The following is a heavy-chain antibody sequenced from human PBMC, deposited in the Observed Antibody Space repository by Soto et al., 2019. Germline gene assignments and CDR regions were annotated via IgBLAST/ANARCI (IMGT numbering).Heavy chain of an antibody. CDR1: GFTFDDYA. V-gene: IGHV3-9*01. J-gene: IGHJ3*02. D-gene: IGHD5-12*01. CDR3: AKGPRKWPQDAFDI. Sequence: SLRLSCAASGFTFDDYAMHWVRQAPGKGLEWVSGISWNSGSIGYADSVKGRFTISRDNAKNSLYLQMNSLRAEDTALYYCAKGPRKWPQDAFDIWGQGKMVTVSS. CDR2: ISWNSGSI.